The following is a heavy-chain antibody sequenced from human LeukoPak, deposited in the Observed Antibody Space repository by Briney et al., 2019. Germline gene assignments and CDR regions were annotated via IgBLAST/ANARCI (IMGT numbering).Heavy chain of an antibody. V-gene: IGHV1-18*01. J-gene: IGHJ5*02. CDR3: ARDGIAASNNWFDP. Sequence: ASVKVSCKASGYTFTSYGISWVRQAPGQGLEWVGWISAYNGNTNYAQKLQGRVTMTTDTSTSTAYMELRSLRSDDTAVYYCARDGIAASNNWFDPWGQGTLVTVSS. CDR1: GYTFTSYG. D-gene: IGHD6-13*01. CDR2: ISAYNGNT.